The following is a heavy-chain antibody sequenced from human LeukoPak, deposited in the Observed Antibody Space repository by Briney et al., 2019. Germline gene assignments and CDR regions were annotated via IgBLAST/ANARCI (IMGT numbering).Heavy chain of an antibody. CDR3: ARDATFRGVDY. D-gene: IGHD3-10*01. Sequence: GASVKVSCKASGYTFTGYYIHWVRQAPGQGLEWMGRINPNSGGTNYAQKFQGRVTMTRDTSISTAYMELSRLRSDDTAVYYCARDATFRGVDYWGQGTLVTVSS. V-gene: IGHV1-2*06. J-gene: IGHJ4*02. CDR1: GYTFTGYY. CDR2: INPNSGGT.